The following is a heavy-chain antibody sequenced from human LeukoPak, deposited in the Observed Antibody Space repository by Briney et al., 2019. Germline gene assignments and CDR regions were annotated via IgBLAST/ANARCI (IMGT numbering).Heavy chain of an antibody. Sequence: EASVKFSCKASGGTFSSYAFSWVRQAPGQGLQWMGGIIPILGTTNYAQPFQGRVTMTTDESTSTAFMELSSLRSEDTAIYYCAKDDGSATMGFDSWGQGTLLTVSS. CDR3: AKDDGSATMGFDS. D-gene: IGHD1-26*01. J-gene: IGHJ5*01. V-gene: IGHV1-69*05. CDR2: IIPILGTT. CDR1: GGTFSSYA.